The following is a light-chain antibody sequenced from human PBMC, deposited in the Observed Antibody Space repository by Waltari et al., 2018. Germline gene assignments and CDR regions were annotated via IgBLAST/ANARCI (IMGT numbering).Light chain of an antibody. CDR2: AAS. CDR3: LQYNSHPWT. Sequence: DIQMTQSSSSLSASAGDTVTITCRASQGISTYLNWYQQKPGKAPKRLIYAASSLESGVPSRFSGSGSGTDFTLTISSLQPEDFATYYCLQYNSHPWTFGQGTKVEIK. J-gene: IGKJ1*01. CDR1: QGISTY. V-gene: IGKV1-17*01.